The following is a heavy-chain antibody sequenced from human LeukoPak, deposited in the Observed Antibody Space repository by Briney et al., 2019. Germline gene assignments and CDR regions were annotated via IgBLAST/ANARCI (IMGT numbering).Heavy chain of an antibody. J-gene: IGHJ4*02. CDR3: AGVQYYYDSGSYYPTFDH. Sequence: GGSLRLSCAASGFTVSSNYMSWVRQAPGKGLEWVSVIYSGGSTYYADSVKDRFTISRDNSKNTLYLQMNSLRAEDTAVYFCAGVQYYYDSGSYYPTFDHWGQGTLVTVSS. V-gene: IGHV3-66*01. D-gene: IGHD3-10*01. CDR2: IYSGGST. CDR1: GFTVSSNY.